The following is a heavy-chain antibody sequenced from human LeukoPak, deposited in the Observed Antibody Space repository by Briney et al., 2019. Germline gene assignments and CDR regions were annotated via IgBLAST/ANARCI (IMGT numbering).Heavy chain of an antibody. J-gene: IGHJ6*03. CDR3: ARVDLTIFVVVIPYYYYYMDV. D-gene: IGHD3-3*01. Sequence: PGGSLRLSCAASGFTFSSYWMSWVRQAPGKGLEWVANIKQDGSEKYYVDSVKGRFTISRDNAKNSLYLQMNSLRAEDTAVYYCARVDLTIFVVVIPYYYYYMDVWGKGTTVTVSS. CDR2: IKQDGSEK. CDR1: GFTFSSYW. V-gene: IGHV3-7*01.